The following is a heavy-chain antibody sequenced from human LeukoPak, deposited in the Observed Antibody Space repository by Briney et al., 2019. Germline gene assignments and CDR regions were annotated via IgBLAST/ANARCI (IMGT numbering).Heavy chain of an antibody. CDR3: ARQKGRAKYTEVATPREFDY. D-gene: IGHD2-15*01. J-gene: IGHJ4*02. CDR1: GGSISSSGYY. V-gene: IGHV4-39*01. CDR2: IYYSGST. Sequence: PSETLSLTCTVSGGSISSSGYYWGWIRQPPGKGLEWIGSIYYSGSTYYNPSLKSRVTISVDTSKNQFSLKVTAVTAADTSLYYCARQKGRAKYTEVATPREFDYWGQGTLVTVSS.